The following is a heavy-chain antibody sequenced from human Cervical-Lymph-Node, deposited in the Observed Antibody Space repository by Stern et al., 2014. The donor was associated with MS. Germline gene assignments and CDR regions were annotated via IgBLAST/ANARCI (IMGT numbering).Heavy chain of an antibody. Sequence: QVQLQESGPGLVKPSETLSLTCTVSGYSISSGYYWGWIRQPPGKGLEWIGSIYHSGSTYYNPSLKSPVTISVETSKNHVSLQLSSVTAADTAVYYCARQEQQLVHGNWFEPWGQGTLVTVSS. J-gene: IGHJ5*02. CDR1: GYSISSGYY. CDR3: ARQEQQLVHGNWFEP. V-gene: IGHV4-38-2*02. D-gene: IGHD6-13*01. CDR2: IYHSGST.